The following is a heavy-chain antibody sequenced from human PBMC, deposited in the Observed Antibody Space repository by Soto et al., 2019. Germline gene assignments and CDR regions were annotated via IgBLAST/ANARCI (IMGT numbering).Heavy chain of an antibody. CDR1: GFTFSNYW. J-gene: IGHJ5*02. D-gene: IGHD3-9*01. CDR3: ARRLVDDLLGNHFDP. CDR2: IKQDGSES. V-gene: IGHV3-7*03. Sequence: GGSLRLSCAASGFTFSNYWMSWVRQAQGKGLEWVANIKQDGSESNYADSVKGRFTISRDNAENSLYLQMTSLRAEDTGTYYCARRLVDDLLGNHFDPWGQGTLVTVSS.